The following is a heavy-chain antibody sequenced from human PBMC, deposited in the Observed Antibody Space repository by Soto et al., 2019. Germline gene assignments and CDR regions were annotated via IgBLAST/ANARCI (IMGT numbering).Heavy chain of an antibody. J-gene: IGHJ4*02. CDR1: GFTFSSYA. CDR3: AKYRGGSGWWFDY. V-gene: IGHV3-23*01. D-gene: IGHD6-19*01. Sequence: EVQLLESGGGLVQPGGSLRLSCAASGFTFSSYAMNWVRQAPGKGLEWVSSITNSGGSTYYADSVKGRFTISRDNSKDTLYLQINSLRAEDTAVYYCAKYRGGSGWWFDYWGQGTLVTVSP. CDR2: ITNSGGST.